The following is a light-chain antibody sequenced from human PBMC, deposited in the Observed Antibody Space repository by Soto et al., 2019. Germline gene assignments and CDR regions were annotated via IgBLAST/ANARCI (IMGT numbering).Light chain of an antibody. CDR2: GAS. J-gene: IGKJ1*01. CDR3: QQYNNWPRT. V-gene: IGKV3-15*01. CDR1: QSVSSN. Sequence: EIVLTQSPVTLSFSPGERATLSCRSSQSVSSNLAWYQQKPGQAPRLLIYGASTRATGIPARFSSSGSGTEFTLTISSLQSEDFAVYYCQQYNNWPRTFGQGTKVDIK.